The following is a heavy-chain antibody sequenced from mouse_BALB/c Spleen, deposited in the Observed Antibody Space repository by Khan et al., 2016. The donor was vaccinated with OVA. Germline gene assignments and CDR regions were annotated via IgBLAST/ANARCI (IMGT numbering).Heavy chain of an antibody. CDR1: GYSITSDYA. Sequence: VQLKESGPGLVKPSQSLSLTCTVTGYSITSDYAWNWIQQFPGNKLEWMGYISYSGSTNYNPALKSRISITRDTSKNQFFLQLNSVTTEETATXYCARDGSRYNYAMDYWGQGTSVTVAS. J-gene: IGHJ4*01. CDR3: ARDGSRYNYAMDY. V-gene: IGHV3-2*02. CDR2: ISYSGST. D-gene: IGHD2-3*01.